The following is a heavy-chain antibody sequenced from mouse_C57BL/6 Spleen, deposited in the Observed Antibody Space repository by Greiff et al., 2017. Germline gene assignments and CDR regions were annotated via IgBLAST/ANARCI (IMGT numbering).Heavy chain of an antibody. CDR1: GFTFSDYY. CDR3: AREYEGFDY. J-gene: IGHJ2*01. D-gene: IGHD2-12*01. Sequence: EVQVVESEGGLVQPGSSMKLSCTASGFTFSDYYMAWVRQVPEKGLEWVANINYDGSSTYYLDSLKSRFIISRDNAKNTLYLQMSSLKSEDTATYYCAREYEGFDYWGQGTTLTVSS. CDR2: INYDGSST. V-gene: IGHV5-16*01.